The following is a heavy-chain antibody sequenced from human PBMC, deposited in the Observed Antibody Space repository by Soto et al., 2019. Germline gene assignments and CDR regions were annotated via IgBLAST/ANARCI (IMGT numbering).Heavy chain of an antibody. CDR2: ISGSGGRT. D-gene: IGHD3-22*01. J-gene: IGHJ3*02. CDR3: AKDGPPPFVYDRSGYREGAFDI. Sequence: EVQLLESGGGLVQPGGSLRLSCAASGFTFSSYAMSWVRQAPGKGLEWVSAISGSGGRTYYADSVKGRFTISRDNSKKTLYLQMNSLRAEDTAVYYCAKDGPPPFVYDRSGYREGAFDIWGQGTMVTLSS. V-gene: IGHV3-23*01. CDR1: GFTFSSYA.